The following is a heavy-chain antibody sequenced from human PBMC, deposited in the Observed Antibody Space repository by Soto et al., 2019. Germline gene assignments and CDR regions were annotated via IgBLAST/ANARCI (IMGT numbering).Heavy chain of an antibody. V-gene: IGHV3-53*04. CDR1: GFTVSSNY. J-gene: IGHJ2*01. D-gene: IGHD3-3*01. Sequence: CVSLRLSCAASGFTVSSNYMSWVRQAPGKGLEWVSVIYSGGSTYYEDPVKGRFTISRHNSKNTLYLQMNSLRAEDTAVYYCARGLDELWSGFKSPNWYFDLWGRGTLVT. CDR3: ARGLDELWSGFKSPNWYFDL. CDR2: IYSGGST.